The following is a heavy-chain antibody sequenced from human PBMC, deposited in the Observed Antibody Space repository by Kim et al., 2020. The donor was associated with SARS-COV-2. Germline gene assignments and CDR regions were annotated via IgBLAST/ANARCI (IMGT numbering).Heavy chain of an antibody. CDR1: GGSVSSGSYY. V-gene: IGHV4-61*01. CDR3: ATARAIQIYYYGMDV. J-gene: IGHJ6*02. Sequence: SETLSLTCTVSGGSVSSGSYYWSWIRQPPGKGLEWIGYIYYSGSTNYNPSLKSRVTISVDTSKNQFSLKLSSVTAADTAVYYCATARAIQIYYYGMDVWGQGTTVTVSS. D-gene: IGHD5-18*01. CDR2: IYYSGST.